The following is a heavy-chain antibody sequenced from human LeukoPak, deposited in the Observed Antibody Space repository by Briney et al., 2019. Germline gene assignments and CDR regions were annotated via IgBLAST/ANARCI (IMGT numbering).Heavy chain of an antibody. CDR2: IYYSGST. CDR3: ARERRYFDWLLIKEYYFDY. Sequence: SETLSLTCTVSGGSISSYYWSWIRQPPGKGLEWIGYIYYSGSTNYNPSLKSRVTISVDTSKNQFSLKLSSVTAADTAVYYCARERRYFDWLLIKEYYFDYWGQGTLVTVSS. V-gene: IGHV4-59*12. D-gene: IGHD3-9*01. J-gene: IGHJ4*02. CDR1: GGSISSYY.